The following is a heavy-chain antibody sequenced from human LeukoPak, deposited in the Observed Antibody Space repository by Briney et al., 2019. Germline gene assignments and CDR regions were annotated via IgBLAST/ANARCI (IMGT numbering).Heavy chain of an antibody. CDR1: GGSISSYY. J-gene: IGHJ4*02. V-gene: IGHV4-59*01. CDR3: AREKGTDYYDSSGYALGY. Sequence: SETLSLTCTVSGGSISSYYWSWIRQPPGKGLEWIGYIYYSGSTNYNPSLKSRVTISVDTSKNQFSLKLSSVTAADTAVYYCAREKGTDYYDSSGYALGYWGQGTLVTVSS. CDR2: IYYSGST. D-gene: IGHD3-22*01.